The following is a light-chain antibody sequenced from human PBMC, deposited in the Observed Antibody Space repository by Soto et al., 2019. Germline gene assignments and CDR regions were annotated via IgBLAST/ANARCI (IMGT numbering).Light chain of an antibody. CDR3: MQALQTPPT. CDR1: QSLLHSNGYNY. Sequence: IQSPLSLPVTPGEPASISCRSSQSLLHSNGYNYLDWYLQKPGQSPQLLIYLGSNRASGVPDRFSGSGSGTDFTLKISRVEAEDVGVYYCMQALQTPPTFGGGTKVDIK. CDR2: LGS. J-gene: IGKJ4*01. V-gene: IGKV2-28*01.